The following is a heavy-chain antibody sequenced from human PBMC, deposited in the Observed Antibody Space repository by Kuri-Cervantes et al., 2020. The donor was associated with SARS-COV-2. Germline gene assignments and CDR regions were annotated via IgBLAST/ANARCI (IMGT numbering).Heavy chain of an antibody. V-gene: IGHV3-15*01. Sequence: GESLKISCAASGFTFSNAWMSWVRQAPGKGLEWVGRIKSKTDGGTTDYAAPVKGRFTISRDDSKNTLYLQMNSLRAEDTAVYYCARAPPGEAVDYWGQGTLVTVSS. CDR3: ARAPPGEAVDY. D-gene: IGHD3-10*01. J-gene: IGHJ4*02. CDR1: GFTFSNAW. CDR2: IKSKTDGGTT.